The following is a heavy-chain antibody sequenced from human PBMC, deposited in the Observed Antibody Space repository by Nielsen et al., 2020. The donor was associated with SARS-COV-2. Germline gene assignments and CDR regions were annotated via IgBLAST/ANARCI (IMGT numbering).Heavy chain of an antibody. D-gene: IGHD5-12*01. CDR2: INPNSGGT. V-gene: IGHV1-2*06. Sequence: ASVKVSCKASGYTFTGYYMHWVRQAPGQGLEWMGRINPNSGGTNYAQKFQGRVTITADESTSTAYMELSSLRSEDTAVYYCARDRGGYGGEHAFDIWGQGTMVTVSS. CDR1: GYTFTGYY. J-gene: IGHJ3*02. CDR3: ARDRGGYGGEHAFDI.